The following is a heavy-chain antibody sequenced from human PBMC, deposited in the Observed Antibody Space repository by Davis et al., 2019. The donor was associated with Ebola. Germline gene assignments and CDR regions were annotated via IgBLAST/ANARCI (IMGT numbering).Heavy chain of an antibody. Sequence: PSETLSLTCAVYGGSFSGHYWSWIRQPPGKGLEWIGEINHCGITNYNPSLTSRVTISLDTSKNQFSLRVNSVTAADTAVYYCARSATVTTAAFEYWGRGTLVTVSS. D-gene: IGHD4-17*01. CDR3: ARSATVTTAAFEY. CDR1: GGSFSGHY. J-gene: IGHJ4*02. V-gene: IGHV4-34*01. CDR2: INHCGIT.